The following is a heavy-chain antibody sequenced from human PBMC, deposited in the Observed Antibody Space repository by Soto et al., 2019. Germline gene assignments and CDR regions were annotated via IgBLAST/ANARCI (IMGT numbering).Heavy chain of an antibody. CDR3: TKEKSVMYSGYDAFDI. CDR2: ISWNSGTI. CDR1: GFSFDDYA. D-gene: IGHD5-12*01. V-gene: IGHV3-9*01. Sequence: SLRLSCAASGFSFDDYAMHWVRQAPGKGLEWVTGISWNSGTIGYADSVKGRFTISRDNAKNSLYLQMNSLTAEDTAVYYCTKEKSVMYSGYDAFDIWGRGTMVTVSS. J-gene: IGHJ3*02.